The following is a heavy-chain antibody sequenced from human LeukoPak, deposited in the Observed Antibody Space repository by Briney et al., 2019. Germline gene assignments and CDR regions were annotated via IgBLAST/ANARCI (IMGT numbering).Heavy chain of an antibody. J-gene: IGHJ4*02. CDR3: ARDYAAGSGSYYGVGY. D-gene: IGHD1-26*01. CDR2: ISSSSSTI. CDR1: GFTFSSYS. V-gene: IGHV3-48*04. Sequence: GGSLRLSCAASGFTFSSYSMNWVRQAPGKGLEWVSYISSSSSTIYYADSVKGRFTISRDNAKNSLYLQMNSLRAEDTAVYYCARDYAAGSGSYYGVGYWGQGTLVTVSS.